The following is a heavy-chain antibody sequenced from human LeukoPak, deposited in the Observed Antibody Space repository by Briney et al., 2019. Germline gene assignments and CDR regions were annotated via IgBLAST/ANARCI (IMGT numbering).Heavy chain of an antibody. CDR1: GYTFTGYF. J-gene: IGHJ5*02. V-gene: IGHV1-2*02. CDR3: ARHMTTANNWFDP. CDR2: LNPKTGVT. D-gene: IGHD1-1*01. Sequence: GASVKVSCKASGYTFTGYFMHWVRQAPGQGLEWMGWLNPKTGVTNYEQKFQGRVIMTRDTSISTAYMEVTRLTSDDTAVYYCARHMTTANNWFDPWGQGTLVTVSS.